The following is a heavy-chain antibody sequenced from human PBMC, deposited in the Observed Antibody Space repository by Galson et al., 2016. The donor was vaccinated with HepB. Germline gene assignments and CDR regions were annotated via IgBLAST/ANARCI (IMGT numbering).Heavy chain of an antibody. CDR1: GFTYNKHS. CDR2: VSVTGGGT. Sequence: SLRLSCAASGFTYNKHSMSWVRQAPGKGLEWVSGVSVTGGGTYYSASVTGRFSVSRDNSRDTLSLPMDRLRAEDTAMYYCARDRGYLGSGVDSWGQGTLCTVSS. D-gene: IGHD3-16*01. CDR3: ARDRGYLGSGVDS. J-gene: IGHJ4*02. V-gene: IGHV3-23*01.